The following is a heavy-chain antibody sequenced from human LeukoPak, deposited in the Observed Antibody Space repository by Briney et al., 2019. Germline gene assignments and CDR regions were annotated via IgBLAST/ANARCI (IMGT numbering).Heavy chain of an antibody. CDR1: GFTFSSYW. J-gene: IGHJ4*02. CDR2: IKQDGSEK. Sequence: TGGSLRLSCAASGFTFSSYWMSWVRQAPGKGLEWVANIKQDGSEKYYVDSVKGRFTISRDNAKNSLYLQMNSLRAEDTAVYYCAMYYYDSSGYYPFRPLFDYWGQGTLVTVSS. D-gene: IGHD3-22*01. CDR3: AMYYYDSSGYYPFRPLFDY. V-gene: IGHV3-7*01.